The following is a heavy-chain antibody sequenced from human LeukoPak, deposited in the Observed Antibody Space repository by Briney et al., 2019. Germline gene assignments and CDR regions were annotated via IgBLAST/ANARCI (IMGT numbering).Heavy chain of an antibody. CDR2: IYYSGST. CDR3: ARATHYDFWSGYDFDY. V-gene: IGHV4-59*01. CDR1: GGSITNYY. Sequence: SETLSLTCTVSGGSITNYYWSWIRQPPGKGLEWIGYIYYSGSTNYNPSLKSRVTISVDTSKNQFSLKLSSVTAADTAVYYCARATHYDFWSGYDFDYWGQGTLVTVSS. J-gene: IGHJ4*02. D-gene: IGHD3-3*01.